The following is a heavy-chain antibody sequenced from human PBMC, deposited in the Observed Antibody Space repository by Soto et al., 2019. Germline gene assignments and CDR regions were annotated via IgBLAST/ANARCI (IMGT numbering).Heavy chain of an antibody. Sequence: QLQLQESGPGLVKPSETLSLTCTVSGGSISSSSYYWGWIRQPPGKGLEWIGSIYYSGSTYYNPSLKSRVTISVDTSKNQFFLKLSSVTAADTAVYYCARGRAAAGNGWFDPWGQGTLVTVSS. CDR1: GGSISSSSYY. CDR3: ARGRAAAGNGWFDP. J-gene: IGHJ5*02. V-gene: IGHV4-39*01. D-gene: IGHD6-13*01. CDR2: IYYSGST.